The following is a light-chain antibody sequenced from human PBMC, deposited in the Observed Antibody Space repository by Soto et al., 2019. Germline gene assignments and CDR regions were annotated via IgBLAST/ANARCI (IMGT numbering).Light chain of an antibody. Sequence: DIQMTQSPSSLFASVGDSVTITCRASQTITTYLNWYRQKPGKAPKLLIYAASSLQSGVPSRFSGSRSETEFTLTISSLQPEDFATYFCQQANSFHITFGQGTRLEIK. CDR3: QQANSFHIT. V-gene: IGKV1-39*01. J-gene: IGKJ5*01. CDR1: QTITTY. CDR2: AAS.